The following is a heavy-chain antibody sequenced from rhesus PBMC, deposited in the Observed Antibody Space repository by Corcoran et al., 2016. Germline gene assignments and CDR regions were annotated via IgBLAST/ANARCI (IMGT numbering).Heavy chain of an antibody. D-gene: IGHD1-44*01. CDR1: GYSISSNY. J-gene: IGHJ5-1*01. CDR2: IYGSSGST. CDR3: AMGNSGFDV. Sequence: QVQLQESGPGLVKPSETLSLTCAVSGYSISSNYWSWIRQPPGEAMEWIGYIYGSSGSTYSNPSLKSRVTISTDTSKNQLSLKLSSVTAADTAVYYCAMGNSGFDVWGPGVLVTVSS. V-gene: IGHV4-147*01.